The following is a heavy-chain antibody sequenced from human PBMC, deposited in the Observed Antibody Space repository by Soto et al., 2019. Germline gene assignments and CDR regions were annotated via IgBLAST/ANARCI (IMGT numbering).Heavy chain of an antibody. CDR2: IIPIFGTA. CDR1: GGTFSSYA. V-gene: IGHV1-69*06. J-gene: IGHJ4*02. CDR3: ASPAYCSSTSCSGPYFDY. Sequence: GASVKVSCKASGGTFSSYAISWVRQAPGQGLEWMGGIIPIFGTANYAQKFQGRVTITADKSTSTAYMELSSLRSEDMAVYYCASPAYCSSTSCSGPYFDYWGQGTLVTVSS. D-gene: IGHD2-2*01.